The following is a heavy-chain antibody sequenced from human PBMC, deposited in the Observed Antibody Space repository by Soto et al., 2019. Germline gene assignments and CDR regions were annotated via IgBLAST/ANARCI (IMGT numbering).Heavy chain of an antibody. CDR2: ISSSSSYT. V-gene: IGHV3-11*06. Sequence: QVQLVESGGGLVKPGGSLRLACAASGFTFSDYYMSWIRQAPGKGLEWISYISSSSSYTNYADSVKGRFTISRDNAKNSLYLQMNSLRAEDTAVYYCAKVYSSGWFGQDAFDIWGQGTMVTVSS. CDR3: AKVYSSGWFGQDAFDI. D-gene: IGHD6-19*01. J-gene: IGHJ3*02. CDR1: GFTFSDYY.